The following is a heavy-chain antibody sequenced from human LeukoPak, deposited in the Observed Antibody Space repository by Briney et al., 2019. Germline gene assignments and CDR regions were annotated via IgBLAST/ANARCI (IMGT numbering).Heavy chain of an antibody. J-gene: IGHJ4*02. CDR2: IYYSGST. CDR3: ARLDNDSSGYFGPNYFDY. CDR1: GGSISSYY. V-gene: IGHV4-59*08. D-gene: IGHD3-22*01. Sequence: SETLSLTCTVSGGSISSYYWSWIRQPPGKGLEWIGNIYYSGSTNYNPSLKSRVTISVDTSKNQFSLKLSSVTAADTAVYYCARLDNDSSGYFGPNYFDYWGQGTLVTLSS.